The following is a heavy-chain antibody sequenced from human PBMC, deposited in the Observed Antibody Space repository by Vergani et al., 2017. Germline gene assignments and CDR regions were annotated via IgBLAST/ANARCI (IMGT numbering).Heavy chain of an antibody. CDR2: ISGHDHRT. CDR1: GFSFSGYW. V-gene: IGHV3-74*01. Sequence: EVQLVESGGGLTHPGGSLRLSCEGSGFSFSGYWMHWVRQSPEKGLEWVSGISGHDHRTLYADSVKGRFIISRDDSKNTLYLQMSSLRVEDTAIYYCAELYGDDGYSPFWGQGTLVTVSS. J-gene: IGHJ4*02. D-gene: IGHD5-18*01. CDR3: AELYGDDGYSPF.